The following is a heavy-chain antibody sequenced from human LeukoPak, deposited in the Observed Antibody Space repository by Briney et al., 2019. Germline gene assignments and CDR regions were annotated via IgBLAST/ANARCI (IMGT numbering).Heavy chain of an antibody. V-gene: IGHV4-34*01. J-gene: IGHJ6*03. D-gene: IGHD2-2*01. CDR3: ARCGPYCSSTSCYRRLSYYYYYMGV. Sequence: SETLSLTCAVYGGSFSGYYWSWIRQPPGKGLEWIGEINHSGSTNYNPSLKSRVTISVDTSKNQFSLKLSSMTAADTAVYYCARCGPYCSSTSCYRRLSYYYYYMGVWGKGTTVTVSS. CDR1: GGSFSGYY. CDR2: INHSGST.